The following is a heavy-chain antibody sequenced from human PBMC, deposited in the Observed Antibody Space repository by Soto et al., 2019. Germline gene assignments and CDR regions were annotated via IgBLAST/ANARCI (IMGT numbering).Heavy chain of an antibody. CDR2: ISSRSSYT. D-gene: IGHD3-22*01. CDR3: ARVRGSETYYYDSSGYYG. CDR1: GFTFSDYY. Sequence: PGGSLRLSCAASGFTFSDYYMSWIRQAPGKGLEWVSYISSRSSYTNYADSVKGRFTISRDNAKNSLYLQMNSPRAEDTAVYYCARVRGSETYYYDSSGYYGWGQGTPVTVSS. V-gene: IGHV3-11*06. J-gene: IGHJ4*02.